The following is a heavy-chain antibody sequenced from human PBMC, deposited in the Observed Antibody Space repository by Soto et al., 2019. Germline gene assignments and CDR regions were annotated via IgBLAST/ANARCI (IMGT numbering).Heavy chain of an antibody. Sequence: QVQLVQSGAEVKKPGSSVKVSCKASGGTFSSYAISWVRQAPGQGLEWMGGIIPIFGTANYAQKFQGRVTITADESTSTAYIELSSLRSEDTAVYYCAGSLDYYDSSGYFPYYYYGMDVWGQGTTVTVSS. J-gene: IGHJ6*02. D-gene: IGHD3-22*01. CDR1: GGTFSSYA. CDR3: AGSLDYYDSSGYFPYYYYGMDV. CDR2: IIPIFGTA. V-gene: IGHV1-69*01.